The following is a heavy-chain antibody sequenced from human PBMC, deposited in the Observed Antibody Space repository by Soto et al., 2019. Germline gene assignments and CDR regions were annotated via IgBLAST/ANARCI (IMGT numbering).Heavy chain of an antibody. Sequence: GGSLRLSCTASGFNFGDYAMGWVRQAPGKGLEWVAYIRSKGHGGTTEYAASVRGRFTISRDVSETIAYLQMDSLKTEDTAVYFWACDPYSLFRTRAFSYWGQGSRVTVSS. CDR1: GFNFGDYA. CDR3: ACDPYSLFRTRAFSY. J-gene: IGHJ6*01. V-gene: IGHV3-49*04. CDR2: IRSKGHGGTT. D-gene: IGHD3-3*02.